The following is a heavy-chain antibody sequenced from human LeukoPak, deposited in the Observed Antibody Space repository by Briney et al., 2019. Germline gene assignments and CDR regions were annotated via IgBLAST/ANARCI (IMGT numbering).Heavy chain of an antibody. Sequence: PGGSLRLSCAASGFTFSDYYMSWIRQAPGKGLEWVSFVTGSSRSTNYADSVKGRFTISRDNAKNSMYLQMNSLRAEDTAVYFCARRGVYYDTAGPNEYFQHWGQGTLVTVSS. CDR2: VTGSSRST. V-gene: IGHV3-11*06. CDR1: GFTFSDYY. CDR3: ARRGVYYDTAGPNEYFQH. D-gene: IGHD3-22*01. J-gene: IGHJ1*01.